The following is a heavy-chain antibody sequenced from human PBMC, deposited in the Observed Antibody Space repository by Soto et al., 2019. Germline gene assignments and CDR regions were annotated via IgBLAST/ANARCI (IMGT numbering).Heavy chain of an antibody. CDR1: GFTFSSYG. Sequence: QVQLVESEGGVVQPGRSLRLSCAASGFTFSSYGMHWVRQAPGKGLEWVAVISYDGSNKYYADSVKGRFTISRDNSKNXRYLQMNSLRAEDTAVYYCAKGDHIAVPDHAYFDYWGQGTLVTVSS. CDR3: AKGDHIAVPDHAYFDY. J-gene: IGHJ4*02. V-gene: IGHV3-30*18. CDR2: ISYDGSNK. D-gene: IGHD5-12*01.